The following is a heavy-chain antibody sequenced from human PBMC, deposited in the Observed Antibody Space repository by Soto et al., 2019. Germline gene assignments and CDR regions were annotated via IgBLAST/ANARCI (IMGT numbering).Heavy chain of an antibody. CDR3: AREDDILTGFDY. D-gene: IGHD3-9*01. Sequence: SETLSLTSTVSGGSISSSSYNWGWIRQPPGKGLEWIGSIYYSGSTYYNPSLKSRVTISVDTSKYQFSLKLSSVTAADTAVYCCAREDDILTGFDYWGQGTLVTVSS. CDR2: IYYSGST. CDR1: GGSISSSSYN. V-gene: IGHV4-39*02. J-gene: IGHJ4*02.